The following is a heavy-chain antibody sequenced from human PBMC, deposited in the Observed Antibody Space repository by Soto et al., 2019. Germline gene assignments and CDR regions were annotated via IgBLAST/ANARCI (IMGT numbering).Heavy chain of an antibody. D-gene: IGHD2-21*02. CDR1: GFTFSSYG. V-gene: IGHV3-33*01. Sequence: QVQLVESGGGVVQPGRSLRLSCAASGFTFSSYGMHWVRQAPGKGLEWVAVIWYDGSNKYYADSVKGRFTISRDNSKNTLYLQMNSLRAKDTAVYYCARQDCGGDCYIDYWGQGTLVTVSS. J-gene: IGHJ4*02. CDR3: ARQDCGGDCYIDY. CDR2: IWYDGSNK.